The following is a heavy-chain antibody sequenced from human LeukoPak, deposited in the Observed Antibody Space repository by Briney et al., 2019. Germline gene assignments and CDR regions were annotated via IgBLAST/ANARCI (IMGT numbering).Heavy chain of an antibody. CDR3: ARDKGDYASGGYYTVWFDP. J-gene: IGHJ5*02. CDR2: SIPVLGMQ. Sequence: SVNVSCKASGGTFNNFATSCLRHAPGQGLERRGGSIPVLGMQTYAQQFQVRVTITADESTTTANMELRSLRSADTAVYYCARDKGDYASGGYYTVWFDPWGQGTLVTVSS. D-gene: IGHD3-10*01. V-gene: IGHV1-69*10. CDR1: GGTFNNFA.